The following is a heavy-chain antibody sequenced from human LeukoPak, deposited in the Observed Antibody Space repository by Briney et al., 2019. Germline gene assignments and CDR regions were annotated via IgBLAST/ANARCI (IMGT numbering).Heavy chain of an antibody. J-gene: IGHJ3*02. D-gene: IGHD3-10*01. CDR2: ISGSGGST. V-gene: IGHV3-23*01. Sequence: GGSLRLSCAASGFTFSSYGVSWVRQAPGKGLELVSAISGSGGSTYYADSVKGRFTISRDNSKNTLYLQMNSLRAEDTAVYYCAKDHYYGSAFDIWGQGTMVTVSS. CDR3: AKDHYYGSAFDI. CDR1: GFTFSSYG.